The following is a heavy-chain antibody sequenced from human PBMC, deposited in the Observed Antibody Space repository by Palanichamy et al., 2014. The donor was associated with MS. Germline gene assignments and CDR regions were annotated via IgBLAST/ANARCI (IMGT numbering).Heavy chain of an antibody. D-gene: IGHD1-14*01. J-gene: IGHJ4*02. CDR1: GFPFSRYW. Sequence: EVQLVESGGGLVQPGGSLRLSCAASGFPFSRYWMTWVRQAPGKGLEWVANIKQDGSEKYYVDSVKGRFTISRGNAKNSLYLQMNSLRTEDTALYYCARDQRSATGYFDFWGQGTPVTVSS. CDR2: IKQDGSEK. CDR3: ARDQRSATGYFDF. V-gene: IGHV3-7*01.